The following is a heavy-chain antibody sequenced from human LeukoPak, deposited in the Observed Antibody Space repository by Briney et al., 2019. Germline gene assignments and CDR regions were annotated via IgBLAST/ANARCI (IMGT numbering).Heavy chain of an antibody. J-gene: IGHJ3*02. Sequence: GGSLRLSCAASGFTFSDYYMSWIRQAPGKGLEWVSYISSSGSTIYYADSVKGRFTISRDNAKNSLYLQMNSLRAEDTAVYYCARDRMTIGLPVAFDIWGQGTMVTVSS. CDR2: ISSSGSTI. CDR3: ARDRMTIGLPVAFDI. D-gene: IGHD3-10*01. V-gene: IGHV3-11*01. CDR1: GFTFSDYY.